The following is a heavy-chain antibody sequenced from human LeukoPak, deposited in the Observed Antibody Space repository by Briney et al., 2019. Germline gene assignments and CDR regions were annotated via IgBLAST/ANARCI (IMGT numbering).Heavy chain of an antibody. Sequence: SGTLSLTCAVSGGSISSSNWWSWVRQPPGKGLEWIGYIYYSGSTNYNPSLKSRVTISVDTSKNQFSLKLSSVTAADTAVYYCARDRWRDSSGYYSDAFDIWGQGTMVTVSS. CDR3: ARDRWRDSSGYYSDAFDI. J-gene: IGHJ3*02. D-gene: IGHD3-22*01. CDR2: IYYSGST. V-gene: IGHV4-4*02. CDR1: GGSISSSNW.